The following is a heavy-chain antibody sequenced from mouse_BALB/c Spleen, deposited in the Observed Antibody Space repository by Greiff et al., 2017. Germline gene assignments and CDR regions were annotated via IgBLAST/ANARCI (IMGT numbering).Heavy chain of an antibody. CDR3: TRFDGYSYFDY. D-gene: IGHD2-3*01. Sequence: QVHVKQPGAELVKPGASVKMSCKASGYTFTSYWMHWVKQRPGQGLEWIGVIDPSDSYTSYNQKFKGKATLTVDTSSSTAYMQLSSLTSEDSAVYYCTRFDGYSYFDYWGQGTTLTVSS. CDR1: GYTFTSYW. V-gene: IGHV1S127*01. J-gene: IGHJ2*01. CDR2: IDPSDSYT.